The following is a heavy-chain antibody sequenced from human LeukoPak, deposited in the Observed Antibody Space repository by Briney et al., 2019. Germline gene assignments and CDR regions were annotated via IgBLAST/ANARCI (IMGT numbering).Heavy chain of an antibody. CDR3: SRCMLRYYYYYGMDV. J-gene: IGHJ6*02. CDR2: IRSKAYGGTT. Sequence: PGGSLRLSCTASGXTFGDYAMSCVRQAPGKGLEWVGFIRSKAYGGTTEYAASVKGRFTISRDDSKSIAYLQMNSLKTEDTAVYYCSRCMLRYYYYYGMDVWGQGTTDTVSS. V-gene: IGHV3-49*04. D-gene: IGHD2-8*01. CDR1: GXTFGDYA.